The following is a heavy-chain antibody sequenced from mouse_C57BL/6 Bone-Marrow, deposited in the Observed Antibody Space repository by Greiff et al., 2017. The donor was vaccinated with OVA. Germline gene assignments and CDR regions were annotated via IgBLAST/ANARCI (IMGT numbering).Heavy chain of an antibody. CDR3: AREYIVGRKGAMDY. CDR2: IYPGDGDT. CDR1: GYAFSSYW. D-gene: IGHD3-1*01. V-gene: IGHV1-80*01. J-gene: IGHJ4*01. Sequence: QVQLQQSGAELVKPGASVKISCKASGYAFSSYWMHWVKQRPGKGLEWIGQIYPGDGDTNYNGKFKGQATLTADTSSSTAYMQLSSLTSEDSAVYFCAREYIVGRKGAMDYWGQGTSVTVSS.